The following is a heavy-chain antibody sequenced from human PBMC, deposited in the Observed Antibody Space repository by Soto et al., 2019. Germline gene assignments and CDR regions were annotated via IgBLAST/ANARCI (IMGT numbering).Heavy chain of an antibody. Sequence: QLQLQESGPGLVKPSETLSLTCTVSGGSITSNAYYWGWIRQPPGKGPEWLGYIYYSGSASYNPSLKSRVTRSVDTSNNQFSLKLSSVTAADTAVYYCARRPKRGSYSWCFDYWGQGTLVTVSS. D-gene: IGHD1-26*01. V-gene: IGHV4-39*01. CDR1: GGSITSNAYY. J-gene: IGHJ4*02. CDR3: ARRPKRGSYSWCFDY. CDR2: IYYSGSA.